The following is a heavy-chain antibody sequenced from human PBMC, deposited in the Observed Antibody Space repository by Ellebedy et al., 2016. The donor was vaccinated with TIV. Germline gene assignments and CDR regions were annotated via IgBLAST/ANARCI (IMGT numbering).Heavy chain of an antibody. CDR3: ARQKRSDRVTLMSFDT. CDR2: IYYSGSP. D-gene: IGHD3-16*01. Sequence: MPGGSLRLSCTVSGGSISSYYWSWIRQPPGKGLEWIGYIYYSGSPNYNPALKSRVTISVDTSKNQFSLKLSSVTAADTAVYYCARQKRSDRVTLMSFDTWGRGTLVTVSS. J-gene: IGHJ4*02. V-gene: IGHV4-59*08. CDR1: GGSISSYY.